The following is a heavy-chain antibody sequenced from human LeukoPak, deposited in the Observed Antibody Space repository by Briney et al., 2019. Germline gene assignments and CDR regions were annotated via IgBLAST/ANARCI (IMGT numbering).Heavy chain of an antibody. V-gene: IGHV4-39*07. J-gene: IGHJ5*02. D-gene: IGHD5-12*01. CDR3: ARGRGDIVATKVNWFDP. CDR1: GGSISSSSYY. Sequence: SETLSLTCTVSGGSISSSSYYWGWIRQPPGKGLEWIVSFYYSGSTYYNPSLKSRVTISLDTSKNQFSLKLSSVTAADTAVYYCARGRGDIVATKVNWFDPWGQGTLVTVSS. CDR2: FYYSGST.